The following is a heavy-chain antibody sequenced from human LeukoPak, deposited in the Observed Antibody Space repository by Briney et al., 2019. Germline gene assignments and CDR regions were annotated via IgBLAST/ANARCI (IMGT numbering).Heavy chain of an antibody. CDR2: IDNSGSN. J-gene: IGHJ6*02. CDR3: ARSGSSSPGRWRSSYYYYGMDV. V-gene: IGHV4-39*07. D-gene: IGHD6-13*01. Sequence: SETLSLTCTVSGGSMSSSNYYWGWIRQPPGKGLEWIGSIDNSGSNNYNPSLKSRVTISVDTSKNQFSLKLSSVTAADTAVYYCARSGSSSPGRWRSSYYYYGMDVWGQGTTVTVSS. CDR1: GGSMSSSNYY.